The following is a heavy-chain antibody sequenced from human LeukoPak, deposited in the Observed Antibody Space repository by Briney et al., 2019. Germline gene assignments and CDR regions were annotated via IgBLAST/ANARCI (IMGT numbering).Heavy chain of an antibody. CDR3: AGGDPYRGYDYPGV. Sequence: GRSLRLSCAASGFTFNTYAMHWVRQAPGKGLEWVTIISYDGSKKYYIDSVRGRFTISRDNSKNTLYLQMNSLRLEDTALYYCAGGDPYRGYDYPGVWGQGILASVSS. V-gene: IGHV3-30*04. CDR1: GFTFNTYA. CDR2: ISYDGSKK. J-gene: IGHJ4*02. D-gene: IGHD5-12*01.